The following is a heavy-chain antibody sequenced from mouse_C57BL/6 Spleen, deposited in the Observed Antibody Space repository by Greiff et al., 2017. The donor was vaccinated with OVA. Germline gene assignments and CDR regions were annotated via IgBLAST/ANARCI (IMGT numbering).Heavy chain of an antibody. CDR3: AIWGYYGSCPSYAMDY. D-gene: IGHD1-1*01. Sequence: QVQLQQPGAELVKPGASVKLSCKASGSTFTSYWMQWVKQRPGQGLEWIGEIDPSDSYTNYNQKFKGKATLTVDTSSSPAYMQLSSLTSEYSAVYYCAIWGYYGSCPSYAMDYWGPGTSVTVSS. CDR1: GSTFTSYW. V-gene: IGHV1-50*01. CDR2: IDPSDSYT. J-gene: IGHJ4*01.